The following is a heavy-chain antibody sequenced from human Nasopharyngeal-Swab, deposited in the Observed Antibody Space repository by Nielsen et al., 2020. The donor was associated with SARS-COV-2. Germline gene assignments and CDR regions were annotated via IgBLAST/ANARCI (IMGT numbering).Heavy chain of an antibody. Sequence: GGSLRLSCAASGFIFSDYFIDWVRLAPGRGLEWVGRIKNKVYSHTTEYAASVTGRYTISRDDAKNSAFLQMNSLKIEDTAVYYCALIRGAAGSWGQGTLVTVHS. CDR1: GFIFSDYF. J-gene: IGHJ5*02. V-gene: IGHV3-72*01. D-gene: IGHD6-13*01. CDR3: ALIRGAAGS. CDR2: IKNKVYSHTT.